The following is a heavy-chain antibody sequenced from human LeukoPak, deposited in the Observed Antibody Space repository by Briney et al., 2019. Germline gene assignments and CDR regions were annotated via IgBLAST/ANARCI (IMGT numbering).Heavy chain of an antibody. D-gene: IGHD5-12*01. V-gene: IGHV4-59*08. Sequence: SETLSLTCTVSGGSISTYYWSWIRQPPGKGLEWIGYIHYCGTTNYNPSLKNRVTISLDTSKNQFSLNLSSVTAADTAVYYCARMGGYSGYATHWGQGTLVTVSS. CDR1: GGSISTYY. CDR2: IHYCGTT. CDR3: ARMGGYSGYATH. J-gene: IGHJ4*02.